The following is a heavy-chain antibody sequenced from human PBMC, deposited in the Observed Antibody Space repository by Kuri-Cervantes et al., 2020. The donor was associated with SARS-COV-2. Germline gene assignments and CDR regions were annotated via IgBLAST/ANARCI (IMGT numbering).Heavy chain of an antibody. CDR2: ISGSGSYI. D-gene: IGHD2-21*01. Sequence: GGSLRLSCVAAGFTFSGYTLNWVRQAPGKALQWVSSISGSGSYIYYADSVKGRFTVSRDSAKNSLYLQMNSLRAEDTAVYYCAKDISDLHYFDYWGQGTLVTVSS. V-gene: IGHV3-21*04. CDR1: GFTFSGYT. CDR3: AKDISDLHYFDY. J-gene: IGHJ4*02.